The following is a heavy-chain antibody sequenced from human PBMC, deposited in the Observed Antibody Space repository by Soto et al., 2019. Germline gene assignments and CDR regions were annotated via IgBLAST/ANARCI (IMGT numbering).Heavy chain of an antibody. V-gene: IGHV1-69*08. CDR1: GGTFSSYT. CDR2: IIPILGIA. J-gene: IGHJ5*02. CDR3: ARDQGYCSGGSCYQFDP. D-gene: IGHD2-15*01. Sequence: QVQLVQSGAEVKKPGSSVKVSCKASGGTFSSYTISWVRQAPGQGLEWMGRIIPILGIANYAQKFQGRVTITADKSTSTAYMELSSLRSEDTAVYYCARDQGYCSGGSCYQFDPWGQGTLVTVSS.